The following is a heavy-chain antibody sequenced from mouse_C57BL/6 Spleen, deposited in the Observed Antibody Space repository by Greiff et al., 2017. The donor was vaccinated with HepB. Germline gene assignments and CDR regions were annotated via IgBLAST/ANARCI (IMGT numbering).Heavy chain of an antibody. Sequence: EVKLVESGGGLVKPGGSLKLSCAASGFTFSDYGMHWVRQAPEKGLEWVAYISSGSSTIYYADTVKGRFTISRDNAKNTLFLQMTSLRSEDTAMYYCASYDYDEGGYWGQGTTLTVSS. CDR3: ASYDYDEGGY. CDR2: ISSGSSTI. D-gene: IGHD2-4*01. V-gene: IGHV5-17*01. J-gene: IGHJ2*01. CDR1: GFTFSDYG.